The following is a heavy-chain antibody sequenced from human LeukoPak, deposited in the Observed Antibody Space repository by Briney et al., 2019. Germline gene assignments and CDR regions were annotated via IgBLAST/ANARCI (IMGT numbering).Heavy chain of an antibody. CDR1: GGSLRVYY. CDR2: INHSGST. D-gene: IGHD2-2*01. CDR3: ARGGYCSSTSCYRLYYYYGMDV. V-gene: IGHV4-34*01. Sequence: LKLTARVRGGSLRVYYWGWVRKLPTKRLESIGEINHSGSTNYNPSVKSRVTVSVDTCKNQFSLKLSSVTAADTAVYYCARGGYCSSTSCYRLYYYYGMDVRGKGTTVTVSS. J-gene: IGHJ6*04.